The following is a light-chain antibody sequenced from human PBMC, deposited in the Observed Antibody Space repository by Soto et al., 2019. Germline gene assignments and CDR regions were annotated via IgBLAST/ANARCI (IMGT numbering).Light chain of an antibody. J-gene: IGKJ1*01. CDR2: DAS. Sequence: GDRVTITCRASQRISTYLAWYQQKPGKAPKLLIYDASSLEGGVPSRFSGSRSGTEFTLTISSLQPDDFATYYCQQYESSSSWTFGQGTKVEIK. CDR3: QQYESSSSWT. V-gene: IGKV1-5*01. CDR1: QRISTY.